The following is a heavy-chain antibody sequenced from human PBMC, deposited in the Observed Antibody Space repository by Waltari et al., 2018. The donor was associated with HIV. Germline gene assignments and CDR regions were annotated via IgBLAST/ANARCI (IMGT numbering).Heavy chain of an antibody. CDR3: AKVMYANQDDFGH. CDR1: GYSFTTYW. V-gene: IGHV5-51*03. CDR2: IYPGDSDT. J-gene: IGHJ4*02. Sequence: EVQLVQSGAVVKKPGESLKISCKASGYSFTTYWIGWVRQMPGKGLEWMGIIYPGDSDTRDSPSFQGQVTISAHKSISTAYLQWSSLKASDTSMYYCAKVMYANQDDFGHWGQGTLVTVSS. D-gene: IGHD2-8*01.